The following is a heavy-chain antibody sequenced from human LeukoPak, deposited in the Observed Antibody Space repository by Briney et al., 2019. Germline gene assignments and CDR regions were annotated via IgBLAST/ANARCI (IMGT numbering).Heavy chain of an antibody. CDR1: GDSLSSGDYY. CDR3: ARGPYSYDSSGAFDI. CDR2: ISSSGST. V-gene: IGHV4-61*02. Sequence: SQTLSLTCTVSGDSLSSGDYYWSWVRQPAGTGLEWVGRISSSGSTNYNPSLKTRVTISVDTSKNQFSLKLSSVTAAATAVYFCARGPYSYDSSGAFDIWGQGTRVTVSS. D-gene: IGHD3-22*01. J-gene: IGHJ3*02.